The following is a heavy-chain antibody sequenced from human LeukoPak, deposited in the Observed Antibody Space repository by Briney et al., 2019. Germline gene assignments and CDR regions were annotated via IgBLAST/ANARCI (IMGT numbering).Heavy chain of an antibody. Sequence: PGGSLRLSCAASGFTFSSYAMHWVRQAPGKGLEWVAVISYDGSNKYYADSVKGRFTISRDNSKNTLYLRMNSLRGEDTAVYYCARDGLLLGYGSGNWFDPWGQGTLVTVSS. CDR3: ARDGLLLGYGSGNWFDP. D-gene: IGHD3-10*01. V-gene: IGHV3-30-3*01. CDR1: GFTFSSYA. J-gene: IGHJ5*02. CDR2: ISYDGSNK.